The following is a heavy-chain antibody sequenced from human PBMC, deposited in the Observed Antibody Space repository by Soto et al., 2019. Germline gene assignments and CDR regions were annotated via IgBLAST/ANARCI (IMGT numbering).Heavy chain of an antibody. D-gene: IGHD4-17*01. Sequence: LSLTSTVSGGSISSGGYYWSWIRHHPWKGLEWIGYIYYSGSTYYNPSLTSRVTISVDTSKNQFSLKLSSVTAADTALYYCARDRLVYGDFEYWGQGTLVTVSS. J-gene: IGHJ4*02. CDR3: ARDRLVYGDFEY. CDR1: GGSISSGGYY. CDR2: IYYSGST. V-gene: IGHV4-31*03.